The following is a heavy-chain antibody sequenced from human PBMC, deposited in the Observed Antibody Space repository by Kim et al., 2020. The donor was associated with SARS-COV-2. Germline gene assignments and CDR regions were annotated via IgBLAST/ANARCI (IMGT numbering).Heavy chain of an antibody. CDR2: SGST. V-gene: IGHV4-34*01. Sequence: SGSTNYNPSLKSRVTISVDTSKNQFSLELSSVTAADTAVYYCARGRGDYWGQGTLVTVSS. J-gene: IGHJ4*02. CDR3: ARGRGDY. D-gene: IGHD3-10*01.